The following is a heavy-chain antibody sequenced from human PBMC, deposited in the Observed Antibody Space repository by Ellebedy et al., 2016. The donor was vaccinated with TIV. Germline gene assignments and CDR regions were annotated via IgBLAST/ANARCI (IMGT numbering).Heavy chain of an antibody. CDR1: GFSVTSNS. CDR2: LYYGGTT. D-gene: IGHD6-13*01. Sequence: GGSLRLSXEVSGFSVTSNSMIWVRQAPGKGLEWVSVLYYGGTTVYADSVRGRFTISRDNTRNILYLQMSSLRADDTAVYYCARYMTAVGTMYFDYWGQGTLLTVSS. V-gene: IGHV3-53*01. J-gene: IGHJ4*02. CDR3: ARYMTAVGTMYFDY.